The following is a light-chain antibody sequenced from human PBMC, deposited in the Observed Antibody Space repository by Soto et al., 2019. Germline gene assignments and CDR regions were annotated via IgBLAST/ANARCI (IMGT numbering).Light chain of an antibody. V-gene: IGLV2-23*02. J-gene: IGLJ3*02. CDR3: CSYAGSSTWV. CDR1: SSDVGSYNL. Sequence: QSVLTQPASVSGSPGQSITISCTGTSSDVGSYNLVSWYQQHPGKAPKLMIYEVSKRPSGVSNRFSGSKSGNTASLTISGLQAEDEAAYYCCSYAGSSTWVFGGGTTLTVL. CDR2: EVS.